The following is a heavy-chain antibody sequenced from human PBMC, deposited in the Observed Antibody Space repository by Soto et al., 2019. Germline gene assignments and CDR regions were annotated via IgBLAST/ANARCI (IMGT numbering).Heavy chain of an antibody. D-gene: IGHD1-1*01. V-gene: IGHV4-59*01. CDR3: ARGPATYYVDV. Sequence: QVQLQESGPGLVKSSETLSLTCRVSGGSISNYFWSCIRQPPGKGLEWIGYIFNSGSTIYNPSLKSRLTLTLATSKNQFSLSLGSVTVADTAIYYCARGPATYYVDVWGKGTTVTVSS. J-gene: IGHJ6*03. CDR2: IFNSGST. CDR1: GGSISNYF.